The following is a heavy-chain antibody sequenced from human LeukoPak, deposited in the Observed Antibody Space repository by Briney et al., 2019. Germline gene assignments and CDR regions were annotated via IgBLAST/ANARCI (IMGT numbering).Heavy chain of an antibody. V-gene: IGHV3-53*01. D-gene: IGHD3-10*01. CDR3: AREVVRGVIDY. Sequence: PGGSLRLSCAASGFTVSSNYMSWVRQAPGKGLEWVSVIYSGGSTFCADSVKGRFTISRDNSKNTLYLQMNSLRAEDTAVYYCAREVVRGVIDYWGQGTLVTVSS. CDR2: IYSGGST. CDR1: GFTVSSNY. J-gene: IGHJ4*02.